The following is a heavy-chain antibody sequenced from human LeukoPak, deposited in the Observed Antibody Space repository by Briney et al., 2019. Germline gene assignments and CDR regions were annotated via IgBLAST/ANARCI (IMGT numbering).Heavy chain of an antibody. CDR2: IGPSGTST. J-gene: IGHJ5*02. D-gene: IGHD3-16*01. CDR3: AKDWAWGWFDP. CDR1: GFTFDDYG. Sequence: GGSLRLSCAASGFTFDDYGMNWVRQAPGMGLEWVSGIGPSGTSTHYADSVKGRFTISRDNSKNTVYLQMNSLRADDTAVYYCAKDWAWGWFDPWGQGTLVTVSS. V-gene: IGHV3-23*01.